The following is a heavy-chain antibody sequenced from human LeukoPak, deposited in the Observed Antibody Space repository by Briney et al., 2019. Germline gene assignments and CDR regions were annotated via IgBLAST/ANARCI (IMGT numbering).Heavy chain of an antibody. J-gene: IGHJ3*02. Sequence: GSSVKVSCKASGGTFSSYAISWVRQAPGQGLEWMGGIIPIFGTANYAQKFQGRVTITADKSTSTAYMELSSLRSEDTAVYYCARAGGYSYGYSAFGIWGQGTMVTVSS. CDR2: IIPIFGTA. CDR3: ARAGGYSYGYSAFGI. V-gene: IGHV1-69*06. CDR1: GGTFSSYA. D-gene: IGHD5-18*01.